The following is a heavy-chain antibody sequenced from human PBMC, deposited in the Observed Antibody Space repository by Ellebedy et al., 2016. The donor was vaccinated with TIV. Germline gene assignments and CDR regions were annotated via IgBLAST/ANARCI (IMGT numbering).Heavy chain of an antibody. CDR2: IIPIFGTA. D-gene: IGHD2-21*02. CDR3: ARAVVVTATPRVAFDI. Sequence: SVKVSXXASGGTFSSYAISWVRQAPGQGLEWMGGIIPIFGTANYAQKFQGRVTITADESTSTAYMELSSLRSEDTAVYYCARAVVVTATPRVAFDIWGQGTMVTVSS. J-gene: IGHJ3*02. CDR1: GGTFSSYA. V-gene: IGHV1-69*13.